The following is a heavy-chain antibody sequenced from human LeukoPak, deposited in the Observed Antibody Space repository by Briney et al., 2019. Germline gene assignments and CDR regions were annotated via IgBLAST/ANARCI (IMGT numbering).Heavy chain of an antibody. D-gene: IGHD6-13*01. CDR2: INHSGST. Sequence: SETLSLTCAVYGGSFSGYYWSWIRHPPGKGLEWIGEINHSGSTNYNPSLKSRVTISVDTSKNQFSLKLSSVTAADTAVYYCARGTSSSRLYNWFDPWGQGTLVTVSS. CDR3: ARGTSSSRLYNWFDP. J-gene: IGHJ5*02. CDR1: GGSFSGYY. V-gene: IGHV4-34*01.